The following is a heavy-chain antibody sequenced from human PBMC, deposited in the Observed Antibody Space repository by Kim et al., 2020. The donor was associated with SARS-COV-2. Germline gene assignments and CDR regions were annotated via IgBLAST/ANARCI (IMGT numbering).Heavy chain of an antibody. D-gene: IGHD3-10*01. Sequence: ASVKVSCKASGYTFTSYGISWVRQAPGQGLEWMGWISAYNGNTNYAQKLQGRVTMTTDTSTSTAYMELRSLRPDDTAVYYCARETFVGYYYGSGSYNVWGQGTTVTVSS. CDR3: ARETFVGYYYGSGSYNV. CDR1: GYTFTSYG. CDR2: ISAYNGNT. J-gene: IGHJ6*02. V-gene: IGHV1-18*01.